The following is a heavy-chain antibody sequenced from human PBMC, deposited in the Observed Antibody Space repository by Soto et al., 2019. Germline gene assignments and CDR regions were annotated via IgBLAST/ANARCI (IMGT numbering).Heavy chain of an antibody. CDR3: ARFKSYTSAWAY. J-gene: IGHJ4*02. Sequence: EVQLVESGGGVVQPGGSLRLSCVASGFTFSEYEINWVRQAPGKGLEWISYISSSGSAVYYADSVKGRFTISRDNAKNSVFLHVNSLRAEDASVYYCARFKSYTSAWAYWGQRTLVTVTS. V-gene: IGHV3-48*03. CDR2: ISSSGSAV. D-gene: IGHD6-25*01. CDR1: GFTFSEYE.